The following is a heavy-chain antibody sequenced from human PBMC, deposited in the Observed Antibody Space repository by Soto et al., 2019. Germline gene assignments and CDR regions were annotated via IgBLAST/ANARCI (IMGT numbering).Heavy chain of an antibody. CDR1: GFTFRGDA. CDR2: ISGSGEMT. V-gene: IGHV3-23*01. Sequence: GGSLRLSCAASGFTFRGDAMSWVRRAPGKGLEWVSAISGSGEMTHYAESVKGRFTISRDNSKNTLYLQMESLRAEDTALYYCARSEMTYNWNDWGQGTLVTVSS. D-gene: IGHD1-1*01. CDR3: ARSEMTYNWND. J-gene: IGHJ4*02.